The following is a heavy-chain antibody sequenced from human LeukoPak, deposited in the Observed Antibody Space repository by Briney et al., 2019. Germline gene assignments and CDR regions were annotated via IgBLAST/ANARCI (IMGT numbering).Heavy chain of an antibody. J-gene: IGHJ4*02. V-gene: IGHV4-39*01. Sequence: PSETLSLTCTVSGGSISSSSSYWGWIRQPPGKGLEWIGRIYYSGSTYYNPSLKSRVTISVDTPKNQFSLKLRSVTAADTAVYYCARHVPIYYGSGSYYFDYWGERTLVTVSS. CDR1: GGSISSSSSY. CDR3: ARHVPIYYGSGSYYFDY. CDR2: IYYSGST. D-gene: IGHD3-10*01.